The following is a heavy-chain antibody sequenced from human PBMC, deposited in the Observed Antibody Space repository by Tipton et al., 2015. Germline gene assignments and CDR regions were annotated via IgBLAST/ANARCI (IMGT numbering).Heavy chain of an antibody. D-gene: IGHD2-21*02. J-gene: IGHJ4*02. CDR2: IYPGDADA. CDR3: ARQRDDYFDL. Sequence: QLVQSGAEVKKPGESLKISCKGSGYTFGHYWIGWVRQMPGKGLEWMGIIYPGDADARVSPSFQDQVTISADKSISTAYLQWSSLRASDSAMFYCARQRDDYFDLWGQGTLVTVSA. V-gene: IGHV5-51*01. CDR1: GYTFGHYW.